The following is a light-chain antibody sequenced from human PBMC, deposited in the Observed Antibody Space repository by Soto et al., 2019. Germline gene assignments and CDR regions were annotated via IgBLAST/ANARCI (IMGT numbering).Light chain of an antibody. J-gene: IGKJ5*01. Sequence: IEMTQSPATLSVSPGERATLSCRASESVSTNLAWYQQKAGQAPRLLIYGASTGATGIPARFSGSGSGTEFTLTISSLQAEDVAVYYCQQYYSTPITFGQGTRLEIK. CDR1: ESVSTN. CDR3: QQYYSTPIT. CDR2: GAS. V-gene: IGKV3-15*01.